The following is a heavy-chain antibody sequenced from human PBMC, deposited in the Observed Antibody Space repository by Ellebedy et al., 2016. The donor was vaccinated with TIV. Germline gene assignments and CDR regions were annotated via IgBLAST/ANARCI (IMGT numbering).Heavy chain of an antibody. CDR1: GLTFGLYN. D-gene: IGHD5-12*01. J-gene: IGHJ4*02. V-gene: IGHV3-23*01. CDR3: AKDQERIVPTSGYFDY. Sequence: GESLKISCAASGLTFGLYNMNWVRQAPGKGLEWVSAISGSGLSTYYADSVKGRFTVSRDNSKNTLYLQMNGLRADDTAVYYCAKDQERIVPTSGYFDYWGQGTLVTVSS. CDR2: ISGSGLST.